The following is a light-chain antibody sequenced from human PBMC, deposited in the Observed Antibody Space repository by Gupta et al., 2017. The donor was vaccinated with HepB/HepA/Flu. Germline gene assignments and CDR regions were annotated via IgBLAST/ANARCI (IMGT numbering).Light chain of an antibody. CDR3: QQYNNSSPLT. J-gene: IGKJ1*01. CDR2: KAS. V-gene: IGKV1-5*03. Sequence: IQMSQSPSTLSASVGDRVTLTCRASQSISTWLAWYQQKSGKAPKLLIYKASNLQSGVPSRFSGSGSETEFTLTISSLQPDDFATYYCQQYNNSSPLTFGQGTKVEIK. CDR1: QSISTW.